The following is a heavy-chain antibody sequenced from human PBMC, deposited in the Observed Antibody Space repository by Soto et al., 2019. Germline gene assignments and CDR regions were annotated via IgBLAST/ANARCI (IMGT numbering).Heavy chain of an antibody. Sequence: PGGSLRLSCAASGFTFSGSAMHWVRQASGKGLEWVGRIRSKANSYATAYAASVKGRFTISRDDSKNTAYLQMNSLKTEDTAVYYCTRRGDTAMANFDYWGQGIVVTVSS. J-gene: IGHJ4*02. D-gene: IGHD5-18*01. CDR2: IRSKANSYAT. CDR3: TRRGDTAMANFDY. CDR1: GFTFSGSA. V-gene: IGHV3-73*01.